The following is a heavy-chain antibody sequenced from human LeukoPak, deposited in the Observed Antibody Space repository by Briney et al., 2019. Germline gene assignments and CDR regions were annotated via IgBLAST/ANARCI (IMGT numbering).Heavy chain of an antibody. CDR2: IYYSGSA. CDR1: GGSISSYY. Sequence: SETLSLTCTVSGGSISSYYWSWIRQPPGKGLERIGYIYYSGSANYNPSLKSRVTISVDTSKNQFSLKLSSVTAADTAVYYCARGKWSIAAAGTFDYWGQGTLVTVSS. J-gene: IGHJ4*02. V-gene: IGHV4-59*01. CDR3: ARGKWSIAAAGTFDY. D-gene: IGHD6-13*01.